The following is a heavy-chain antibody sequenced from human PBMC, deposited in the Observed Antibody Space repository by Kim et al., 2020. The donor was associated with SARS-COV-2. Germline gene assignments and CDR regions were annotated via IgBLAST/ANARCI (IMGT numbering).Heavy chain of an antibody. CDR3: ARDLVGNPLTPYYYYYGMDV. CDR1: GFTFSDYY. D-gene: IGHD2-15*01. J-gene: IGHJ6*02. Sequence: GGSLRLSCAASGFTFSDYYMSWIRQAPGKGLEWVSYISSSGSTIYYADSVKGRFTISRDNAKNSLYLQMNSLRAEDTAVYYCARDLVGNPLTPYYYYYGMDVWGQGTTVTVSS. CDR2: ISSSGSTI. V-gene: IGHV3-11*01.